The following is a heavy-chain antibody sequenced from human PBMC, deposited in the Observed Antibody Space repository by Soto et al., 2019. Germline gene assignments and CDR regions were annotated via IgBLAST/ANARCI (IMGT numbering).Heavy chain of an antibody. D-gene: IGHD3-3*01. CDR1: GYTFTSQY. CDR2: INPNDGRT. Sequence: QVQLIQSGAELKKPGASVKVSCRASGYTFTSQYIHWVRQAPGQGLEWMGIINPNDGRTTSAQNCQGRLTMTRDTSTRTGYMELSNLRSEDTAVYYCAREIRASFDYGGQGTLVTVSS. CDR3: AREIRASFDY. V-gene: IGHV1-46*01. J-gene: IGHJ4*02.